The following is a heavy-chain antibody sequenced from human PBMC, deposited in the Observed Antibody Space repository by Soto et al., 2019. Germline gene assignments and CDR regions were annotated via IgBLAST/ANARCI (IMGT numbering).Heavy chain of an antibody. D-gene: IGHD3-16*01. CDR1: GFTFSSYA. CDR3: ARDLLRGRLGDAIAWVY. J-gene: IGHJ4*02. CDR2: ISYDGSNK. Sequence: QVQLVESGGGVVQPGRSLRLSCAASGFTFSSYAMHWVRQAPGKGLEWVAVISYDGSNKYYADSVKGRFTISRDNSKNTLYLQMNSPRAEDTAVHYCARDLLRGRLGDAIAWVYWGQGTLVTVSS. V-gene: IGHV3-30-3*01.